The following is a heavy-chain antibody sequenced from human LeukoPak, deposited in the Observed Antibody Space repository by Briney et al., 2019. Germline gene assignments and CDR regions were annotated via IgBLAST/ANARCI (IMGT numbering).Heavy chain of an antibody. CDR3: ARVTQGYYDFWSGYYWGSDFDY. CDR2: LYYDGRT. V-gene: IGHV4-39*01. CDR1: GDSVSSSNYY. Sequence: SETLSLTCTVFGDSVSSSNYYWAWFRQPPGKGLDWIGSLYYDGRTYYGPSLESRVTVSVDTSKNQFSLKLSSVTAADTAVYYCARVTQGYYDFWSGYYWGSDFDYWGQGTLVTVSS. D-gene: IGHD3-3*01. J-gene: IGHJ4*02.